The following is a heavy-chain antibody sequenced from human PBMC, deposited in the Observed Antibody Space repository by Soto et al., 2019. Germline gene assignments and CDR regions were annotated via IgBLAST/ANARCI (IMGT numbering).Heavy chain of an antibody. CDR2: IIPIFGTA. CDR3: ARDPIGTGSSDYYYYYGMDV. D-gene: IGHD1-26*01. V-gene: IGHV1-69*06. CDR1: GGTFSSYA. Sequence: ASVKVSCKASGGTFSSYAISWVRQAPGQGLEWMGGIIPIFGTANYAQKFRGRVTITADKSTSTAYMELSSLRSEDTAVYYCARDPIGTGSSDYYYYYGMDVWGQGTTVTVSS. J-gene: IGHJ6*02.